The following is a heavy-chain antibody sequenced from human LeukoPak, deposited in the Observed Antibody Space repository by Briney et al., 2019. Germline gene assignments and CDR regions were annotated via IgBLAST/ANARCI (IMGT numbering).Heavy chain of an antibody. V-gene: IGHV3-30*04. CDR2: ISYDERNK. CDR3: ARPSPPGDGYNPSDQ. Sequence: PGRSLRLSCAASGFIFTNFAMHWVRQAPGKGLEWVAVISYDERNKYYAESVKGRFTISRDNSNSMVYLQMTSLRLEDTAVYYCARPSPPGDGYNPSDQWGQGSLVIVSS. CDR1: GFIFTNFA. J-gene: IGHJ4*02. D-gene: IGHD5-24*01.